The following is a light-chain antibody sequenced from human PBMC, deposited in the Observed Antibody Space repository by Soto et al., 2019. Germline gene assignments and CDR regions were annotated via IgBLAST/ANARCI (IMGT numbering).Light chain of an antibody. CDR2: AAS. CDR1: QSIRND. CDR3: QQDYSPPRT. J-gene: IGKJ1*01. Sequence: AIQLTKSPSSLSASEGDRVTITCRASQSIRNDLGWYQQKPGKAPKLLIYAASSLQSGVPSRFSGSGSGADFTLTINSLQPEDFATYYCQQDYSPPRTFGQGTKVDI. V-gene: IGKV1-6*01.